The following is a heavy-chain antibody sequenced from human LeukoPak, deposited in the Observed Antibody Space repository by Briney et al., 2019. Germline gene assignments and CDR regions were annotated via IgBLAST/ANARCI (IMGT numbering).Heavy chain of an antibody. D-gene: IGHD5-24*01. Sequence: ASVKVSCKASGYTFTGYYMHWVRQAPGQGLEWMGWINPNSGGTSYAQKFQGRVTMTRDTSISTAYMELSRLRSDDTAVYYRARDPPPGSIRWLRGLDYFDYWGQGTLVTVSS. J-gene: IGHJ4*02. V-gene: IGHV1-2*02. CDR2: INPNSGGT. CDR1: GYTFTGYY. CDR3: ARDPPPGSIRWLRGLDYFDY.